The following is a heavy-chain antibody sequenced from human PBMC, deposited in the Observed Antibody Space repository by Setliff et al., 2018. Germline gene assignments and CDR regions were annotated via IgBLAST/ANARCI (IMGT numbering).Heavy chain of an antibody. CDR2: IKTFSFKA. CDR1: SYTFVNYG. D-gene: IGHD1-26*01. J-gene: IGHJ6*02. CDR3: ARFRVSSGGYNYYAMDV. V-gene: IGHV1-18*01. Sequence: ASVKVSCKASSYTFVNYGINWVRQAPGQGLEWVGWIKTFSFKANYAQKLQDRVTITTDTSTATVYMELRGLRSDDTATYYCARFRVSSGGYNYYAMDVWGQGTTVTVSS.